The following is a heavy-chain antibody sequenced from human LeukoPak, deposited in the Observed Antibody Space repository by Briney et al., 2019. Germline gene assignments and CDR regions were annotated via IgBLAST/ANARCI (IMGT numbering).Heavy chain of an antibody. CDR3: ARDRRYYDSSGYYSDHYYYYGMDV. D-gene: IGHD3-22*01. CDR1: GFTFSSYA. V-gene: IGHV3-30-3*01. Sequence: SGGSLRLSCAASGFTFSSYAMSWVRQAPGKGLEWVAVVSYDGVNKYYADSVKGRFTISRDNSKNTLYVQMNSLRAEDTAVYYCARDRRYYDSSGYYSDHYYYYGMDVWGQGTTVTVSS. J-gene: IGHJ6*02. CDR2: VSYDGVNK.